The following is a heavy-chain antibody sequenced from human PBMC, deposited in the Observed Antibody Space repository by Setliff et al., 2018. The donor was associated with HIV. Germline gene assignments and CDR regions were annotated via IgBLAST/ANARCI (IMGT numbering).Heavy chain of an antibody. J-gene: IGHJ4*02. Sequence: EASVKVSCKASGYTFTGYYMHWVRQAPGQGLEGMGRINPNSGGTNYAQKFQGRVTMTRDTSISTAYMELSRLRSDDTAVYYCAREEDTKGRITMVRGVINYWGQGTLVTVSS. CDR1: GYTFTGYY. V-gene: IGHV1-2*06. CDR2: INPNSGGT. D-gene: IGHD3-10*01. CDR3: AREEDTKGRITMVRGVINY.